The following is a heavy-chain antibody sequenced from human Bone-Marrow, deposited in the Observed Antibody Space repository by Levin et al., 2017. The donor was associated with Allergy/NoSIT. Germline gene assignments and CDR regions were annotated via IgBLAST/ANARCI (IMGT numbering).Heavy chain of an antibody. J-gene: IGHJ6*02. V-gene: IGHV3-48*02. CDR1: GFTFRITN. Sequence: QPGGSLRLSCAASGFTFRITNMNWVRQAPGKGLEWVSFIGSSGSPTYYGDSVRGRFTVSRDNDKSSLYLQMNSLRDDDTAVYYCASGVVITNYYYYAMDVWGQGTTVTVSS. D-gene: IGHD2-21*01. CDR2: IGSSGSPT. CDR3: ASGVVITNYYYYAMDV.